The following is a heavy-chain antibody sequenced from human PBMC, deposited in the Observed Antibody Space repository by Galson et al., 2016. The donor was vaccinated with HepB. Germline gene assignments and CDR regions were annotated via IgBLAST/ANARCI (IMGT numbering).Heavy chain of an antibody. D-gene: IGHD3-10*01. J-gene: IGHJ6*02. CDR3: AKDPYYGSDRGYGMDV. V-gene: IGHV3-30*18. CDR1: GFRFGSYG. CDR2: IPLDGSNK. Sequence: SLRLSCAASGFRFGSYGMRWVRQAPGKGLEWVAYIPLDGSNKYYRDSVKGRFTISRDNSKNTVYPQMNSLRAEDTAVYYCAKDPYYGSDRGYGMDVWGQGTTVTVSS.